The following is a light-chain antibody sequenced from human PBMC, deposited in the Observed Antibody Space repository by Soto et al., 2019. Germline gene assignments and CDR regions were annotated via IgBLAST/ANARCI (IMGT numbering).Light chain of an antibody. CDR2: EVS. V-gene: IGLV2-14*01. CDR3: SSERSRSTVV. CDR1: NSDVGGYNF. J-gene: IGLJ2*01. Sequence: QSVLTQPASVSGSPGQSITISCTGTNSDVGGYNFVSWYQQHPGKAPKLIIYEVSSRPSGVPNRFSGSKSGNTASLTISGLQAEDEENYYCSSERSRSTVVFGGGTKVTVL.